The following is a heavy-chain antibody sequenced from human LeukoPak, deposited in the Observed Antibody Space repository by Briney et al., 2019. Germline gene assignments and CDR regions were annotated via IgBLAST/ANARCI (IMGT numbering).Heavy chain of an antibody. CDR2: IYYSGST. CDR3: ARHAVETYYYDSSGYWGTFLDP. CDR1: GGSISSYY. D-gene: IGHD3-22*01. Sequence: SETLSLTCTVSGGSISSYYWSWIRQPPGKGLEWIGYIYYSGSTNYNPSLKSRVTISVDTSKNQFSLKLSSVTAADTAVYYCARHAVETYYYDSSGYWGTFLDPWGQRTLVTVSS. J-gene: IGHJ5*02. V-gene: IGHV4-59*08.